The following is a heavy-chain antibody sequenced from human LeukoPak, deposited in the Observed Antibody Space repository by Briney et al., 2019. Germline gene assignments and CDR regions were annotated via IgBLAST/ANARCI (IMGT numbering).Heavy chain of an antibody. CDR1: GFIFSSDS. Sequence: PGGSLRLSCAASGFIFSSDSMNWVRQAPGKGLEWLSYISSSSTTIYYAASVKGRFTISRDNAKNSLYLQMNSLNAEDTAVYYCARNRFPITGTTNNYYYMDVWPKGTTDTVSS. J-gene: IGHJ6*03. V-gene: IGHV3-48*04. CDR2: ISSSSTTI. CDR3: ARNRFPITGTTNNYYYMDV. D-gene: IGHD1-7*01.